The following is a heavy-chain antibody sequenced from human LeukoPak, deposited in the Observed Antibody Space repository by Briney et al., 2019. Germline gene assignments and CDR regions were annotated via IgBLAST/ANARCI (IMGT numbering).Heavy chain of an antibody. V-gene: IGHV4-34*01. CDR2: INHSGST. J-gene: IGHJ4*02. CDR3: ARSRPGDFDY. CDR1: GGSFSGYY. Sequence: SETLSLTCAVYGGSFSGYYWSWIRLPPGKGLEWIGEINHSGSTNYNPSLKSRVTISVDTSKNQFSLKLSSVSAADTAVYYCARSRPGDFDYWGQGTLVTVSS. D-gene: IGHD1-14*01.